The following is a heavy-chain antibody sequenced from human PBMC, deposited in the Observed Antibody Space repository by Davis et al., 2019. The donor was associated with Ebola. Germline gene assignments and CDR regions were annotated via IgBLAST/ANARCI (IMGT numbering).Heavy chain of an antibody. D-gene: IGHD3-10*01. CDR3: ASQHGSGSYYLRY. CDR2: INWNGGST. V-gene: IGHV3-20*04. CDR1: GFTFDDYG. J-gene: IGHJ4*02. Sequence: GESLKISCAASGFTFDDYGMSWVRQAPGKGLEWVSGINWNGGSTGYADSVKGRFTISRDNAKNSLYLQMNSLRAEDTAVYYCASQHGSGSYYLRYWGQGTLVTVSS.